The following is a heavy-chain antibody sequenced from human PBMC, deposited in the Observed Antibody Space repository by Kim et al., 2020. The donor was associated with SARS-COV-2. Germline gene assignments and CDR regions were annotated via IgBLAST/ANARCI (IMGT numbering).Heavy chain of an antibody. CDR2: ISGSGGST. J-gene: IGHJ1*01. Sequence: GGSLRLSCAASGFTFSSYAMSWVRQAPGKGLEWVSAISGSGGSTYYADSVKGRFTISRDNSKNTLYLQMNSLRAEDTAVYYCAKDRRALGSSTRLEYFQHWGQGTLVTVSS. CDR3: AKDRRALGSSTRLEYFQH. D-gene: IGHD2-2*01. V-gene: IGHV3-23*01. CDR1: GFTFSSYA.